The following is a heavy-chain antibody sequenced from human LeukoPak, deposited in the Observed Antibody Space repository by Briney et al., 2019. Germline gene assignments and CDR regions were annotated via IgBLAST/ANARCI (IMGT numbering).Heavy chain of an antibody. Sequence: GGSLRLSCAASGFTFGDTWMNWVRQVPGQGLEWVANIKQDGSEKFYVASVKGRFTISRDNGKSSLYLQMNSLRAEDTALYYCATSYDMGWLIGYWGQGTLVTASS. V-gene: IGHV3-7*03. CDR3: ATSYDMGWLIGY. CDR1: GFTFGDTW. CDR2: IKQDGSEK. D-gene: IGHD3/OR15-3a*01. J-gene: IGHJ4*02.